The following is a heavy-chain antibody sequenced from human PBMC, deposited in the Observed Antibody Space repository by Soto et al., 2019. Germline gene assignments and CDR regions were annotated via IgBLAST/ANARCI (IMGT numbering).Heavy chain of an antibody. Sequence: GSTNYNPSLKSRVTISVDTSKNQFSLKLSSVTAADTAVYYCAREVQGEVDYWAQGTLVTVSS. CDR3: AREVQGEVDY. CDR2: GST. D-gene: IGHD3-16*01. J-gene: IGHJ4*02. V-gene: IGHV4-59*01.